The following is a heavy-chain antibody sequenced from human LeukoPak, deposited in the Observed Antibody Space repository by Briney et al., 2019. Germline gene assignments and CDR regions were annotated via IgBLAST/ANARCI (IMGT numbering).Heavy chain of an antibody. J-gene: IGHJ4*02. CDR2: ITASSIYI. V-gene: IGHV3-21*01. CDR3: ARVLRDYYFDF. Sequence: GGSLRLSCAASGFAFSGYNVNWVRQAPGKGLEWISSITASSIYIYHADSVKGRFTVSRDNAKNLLFLQMDSLRAEDTAVYYCARVLRDYYFDFWGQGTLVTVSS. CDR1: GFAFSGYN. D-gene: IGHD2-15*01.